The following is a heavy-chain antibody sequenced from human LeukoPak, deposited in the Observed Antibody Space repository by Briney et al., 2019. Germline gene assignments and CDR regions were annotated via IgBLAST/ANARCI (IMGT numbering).Heavy chain of an antibody. Sequence: SVKVSCEASGGTFSSYAISWVRQAPGQGLEWMGGIIPIFGTANYAQKFQGRVTITADESTSTAYMELSSLRSEDTAVYYCAGAVPLVMVYEEIIPLPYYYYYGMDVWGQGTTVTVSS. D-gene: IGHD2-8*01. V-gene: IGHV1-69*13. CDR1: GGTFSSYA. CDR2: IIPIFGTA. CDR3: AGAVPLVMVYEEIIPLPYYYYYGMDV. J-gene: IGHJ6*02.